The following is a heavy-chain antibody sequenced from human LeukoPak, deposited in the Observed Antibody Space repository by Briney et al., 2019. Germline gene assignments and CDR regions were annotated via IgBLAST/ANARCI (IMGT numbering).Heavy chain of an antibody. J-gene: IGHJ5*02. V-gene: IGHV3-21*01. D-gene: IGHD2-21*02. Sequence: GGSLRLSCAASGFTFSGYNMNWVRQAPGKGLEWVSSISVGTSYIYYADSVKGRFTISRDNAKNSLYLQMNSLRAEDKAVYYCARDRPVTGGNWFDPWGQGTLVTVSS. CDR2: ISVGTSYI. CDR3: ARDRPVTGGNWFDP. CDR1: GFTFSGYN.